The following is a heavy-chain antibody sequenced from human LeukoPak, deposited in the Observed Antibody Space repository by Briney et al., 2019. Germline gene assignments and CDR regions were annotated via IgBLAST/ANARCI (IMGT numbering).Heavy chain of an antibody. CDR2: TSYDGTRQ. J-gene: IGHJ4*02. Sequence: GGSLRLSCAASGFILKDYGMHWVRQAPGKGLEWVAVTSYDGTRQFYADSVKGRFTISRDNSNNTVYLQMDSLRTEDSAVYYCAKREAVTDTTEWDYLDYWGQGTLVTVSS. V-gene: IGHV3-30*18. D-gene: IGHD6-19*01. CDR3: AKREAVTDTTEWDYLDY. CDR1: GFILKDYG.